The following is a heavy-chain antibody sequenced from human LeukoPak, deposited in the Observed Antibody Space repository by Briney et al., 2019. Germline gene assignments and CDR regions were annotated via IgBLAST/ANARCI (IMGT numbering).Heavy chain of an antibody. CDR1: GFTFSSYG. V-gene: IGHV3-30*03. CDR3: ARGRDGYNYYYYYYMDV. D-gene: IGHD5-24*01. CDR2: ISYDGSNK. J-gene: IGHJ6*03. Sequence: GGSLRLSCAASGFTFSSYGMHWVRQAPGKGLEWVAVISYDGSNKYYADSAKGRFTISRDNSKNTVFLQMNSLRAEDTAVYYCARGRDGYNYYYYYYMDVWGKGTTVIVSS.